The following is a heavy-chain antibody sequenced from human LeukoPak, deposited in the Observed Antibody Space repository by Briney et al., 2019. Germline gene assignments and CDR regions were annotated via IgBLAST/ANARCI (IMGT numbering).Heavy chain of an antibody. Sequence: SETLSLTCTVSGGSISSYYWSWIRRPPGKGLEWIGYIYYSGSTNYNPSLKSRVTISVDTSKNQFSLKLSSVTAADTAVYYCARLPMIVAPRFYYYYGMDVWGQGTTVTVSS. CDR2: IYYSGST. V-gene: IGHV4-59*08. CDR3: ARLPMIVAPRFYYYYGMDV. CDR1: GGSISSYY. J-gene: IGHJ6*02. D-gene: IGHD3-22*01.